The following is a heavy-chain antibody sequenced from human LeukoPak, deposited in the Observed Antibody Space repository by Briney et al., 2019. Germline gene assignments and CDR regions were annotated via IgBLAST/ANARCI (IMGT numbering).Heavy chain of an antibody. V-gene: IGHV1-18*04. CDR3: ARGDYYGSGSYYTENYYMDV. J-gene: IGHJ6*03. D-gene: IGHD3-10*01. CDR2: ISAYNGNT. CDR1: GYTFTGYY. Sequence: ASVKVSCKASGYTFTGYYMHWVRQAPGQGLEWMGWISAYNGNTKYAQKLQGRVTMTTDTSTSTAYMELRSLRSDDTAVYYCARGDYYGSGSYYTENYYMDVWGKGTTVTVPS.